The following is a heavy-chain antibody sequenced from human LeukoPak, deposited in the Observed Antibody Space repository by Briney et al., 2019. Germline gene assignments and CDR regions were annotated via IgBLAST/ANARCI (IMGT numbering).Heavy chain of an antibody. D-gene: IGHD3-22*01. CDR2: IKQDGSEK. V-gene: IGHV3-7*01. CDR1: GFTFSSYG. Sequence: GGTLRLSCAASGFTFSSYGMSWVRQAPGKGLEWVANIKQDGSEKYYVDSVKGRFTISRDNAKNSLYLQMNSLRAEDTAVYYSARDFHVRNYDIGGYSYWGQGTLVTVSS. CDR3: ARDFHVRNYDIGGYSY. J-gene: IGHJ4*02.